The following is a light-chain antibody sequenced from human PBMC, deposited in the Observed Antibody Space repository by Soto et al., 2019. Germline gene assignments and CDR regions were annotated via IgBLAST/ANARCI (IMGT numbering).Light chain of an antibody. V-gene: IGLV2-14*01. CDR2: EVS. CDR1: SSDVGGYNY. CDR3: SSYTSSSTYV. J-gene: IGLJ1*01. Sequence: QSVLTQPAFVSGSPGQSITISCTGTSSDVGGYNYVSWYQQPPGKAPKLMIYEVSNRPSGVSNRFSGSKSGNTASLTISGLQAEDEADYYCSSYTSSSTYVFGTGTKLTVL.